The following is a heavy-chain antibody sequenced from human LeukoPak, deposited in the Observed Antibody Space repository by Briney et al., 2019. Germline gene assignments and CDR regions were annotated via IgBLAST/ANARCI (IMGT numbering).Heavy chain of an antibody. CDR3: VREGSEQWLLIDH. Sequence: GTLSLTCVVSGYTISSDYYWGLSRAPAREVLKVTERKYDGSENYYKDSVKGRFTISRDNAKNSLYLEMNSLRAEDTAVYYCVREGSEQWLLIDHWGQGTLVAVSS. D-gene: IGHD6-19*01. CDR2: RKYDGSEN. CDR1: GYTISSDY. V-gene: IGHV3-7*01. J-gene: IGHJ4*02.